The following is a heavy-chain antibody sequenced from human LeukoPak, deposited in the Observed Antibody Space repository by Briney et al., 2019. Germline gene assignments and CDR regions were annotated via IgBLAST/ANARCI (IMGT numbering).Heavy chain of an antibody. V-gene: IGHV1-24*01. Sequence: ASVKVSCKVSGYTLTELSMHWVRQAPGKGLEWMGGFDPEDGETIYAQKFQGRVTMTEDTSTDTAYMELSSLRSEDTAVYYCARDTDYYDSSGYYYPALPDYWGQGTLVTVSS. CDR1: GYTLTELS. J-gene: IGHJ4*02. CDR3: ARDTDYYDSSGYYYPALPDY. D-gene: IGHD3-22*01. CDR2: FDPEDGET.